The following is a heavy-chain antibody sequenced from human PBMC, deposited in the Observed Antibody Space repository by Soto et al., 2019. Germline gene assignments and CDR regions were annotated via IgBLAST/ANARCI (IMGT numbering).Heavy chain of an antibody. CDR3: ARQDYGGYAGWFDP. J-gene: IGHJ5*02. D-gene: IGHD4-17*01. V-gene: IGHV4-39*01. Sequence: SETLSLTCTVPGGSISSSSYYWGWIRQPPGKGLEWIGSIYYSGSTYYNPSLKSRVTISVDTSKNQFSLKLSSVTAADTAVYYCARQDYGGYAGWFDPWGQGTLVTVSS. CDR2: IYYSGST. CDR1: GGSISSSSYY.